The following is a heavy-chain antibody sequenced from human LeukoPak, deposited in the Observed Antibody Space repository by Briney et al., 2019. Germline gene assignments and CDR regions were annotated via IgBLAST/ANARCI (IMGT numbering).Heavy chain of an antibody. Sequence: ASVHVSCKASVYTFTNYVISWVRPAPGQGLDGMGWISAYKCNTNYAQKLQGRVTRTTDTSTSKAYMELRSLRSDDTAVYYCARGALTRYYYGSGSYAEYFQHWGQGTLVTVSS. V-gene: IGHV1-18*01. CDR3: ARGALTRYYYGSGSYAEYFQH. CDR1: VYTFTNYV. CDR2: ISAYKCNT. J-gene: IGHJ1*01. D-gene: IGHD3-10*01.